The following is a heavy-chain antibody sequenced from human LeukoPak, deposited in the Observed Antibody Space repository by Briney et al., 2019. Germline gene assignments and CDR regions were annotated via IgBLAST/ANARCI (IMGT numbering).Heavy chain of an antibody. CDR1: GGSISSGNW. CDR3: ARPAVAGNVDAFDI. J-gene: IGHJ3*02. D-gene: IGHD6-19*01. CDR2: IYHSGST. Sequence: SETLSLTCAVSGGSISSGNWWSWVRQPPGKGLEWIGEIYHSGSTNYNPSLKSRVTISVDKSNNQFSLKLTSVTAADTAVYYCARPAVAGNVDAFDIWGQGTLVTVSS. V-gene: IGHV4-4*02.